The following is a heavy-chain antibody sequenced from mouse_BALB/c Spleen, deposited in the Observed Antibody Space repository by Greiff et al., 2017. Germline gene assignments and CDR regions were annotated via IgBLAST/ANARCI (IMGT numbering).Heavy chain of an antibody. CDR2: IWRGGST. D-gene: IGHD1-1*01. V-gene: IGHV2-5-1*01. J-gene: IGHJ3*01. CDR1: GFSLTSYG. Sequence: VQLQQSGPSLVQPSQSLSITCTVSGFSLTSYGVHWVRQSPGKGLEWLGVIWRGGSTDYNAAFMSRLSITKDNSKSQVFFKMNSLQADDTAIYYCAKGDGSSPAWFAYWGQGTLVTVSA. CDR3: AKGDGSSPAWFAY.